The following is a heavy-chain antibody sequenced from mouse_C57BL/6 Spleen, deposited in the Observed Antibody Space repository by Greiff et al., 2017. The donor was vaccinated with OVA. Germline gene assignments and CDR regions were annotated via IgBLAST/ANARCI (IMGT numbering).Heavy chain of an antibody. D-gene: IGHD4-1*01. CDR2: IYPRDGST. CDR3: ARDAWDDWFAY. J-gene: IGHJ3*01. CDR1: GYTFTSYD. V-gene: IGHV1-85*01. Sequence: QVQLKESGPELVKPGASVKLSCKASGYTFTSYDINWVKQRPGQGLEWIGWIYPRDGSTKYNEKFKGKATLTVDTSSSTAYMELHSLTSEDSAVYFCARDAWDDWFAYWGQGTLVTVSA.